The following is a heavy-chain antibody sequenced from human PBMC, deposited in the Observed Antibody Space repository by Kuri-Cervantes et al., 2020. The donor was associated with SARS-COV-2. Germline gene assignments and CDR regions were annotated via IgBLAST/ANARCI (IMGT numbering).Heavy chain of an antibody. CDR1: GGSISSSGYY. V-gene: IGHV4-39*07. J-gene: IGHJ4*02. CDR3: ARWRWELPRFDY. Sequence: GSLRLSCTVSGGSISSSGYYWSWIRQPPGKGLEWTGEINHSGSTNYNPSLKSRVTISVDTSKNQFSLKLSSVTAADTAVYYCARWRWELPRFDYWGQGTLVTVSS. D-gene: IGHD1-26*01. CDR2: INHSGST.